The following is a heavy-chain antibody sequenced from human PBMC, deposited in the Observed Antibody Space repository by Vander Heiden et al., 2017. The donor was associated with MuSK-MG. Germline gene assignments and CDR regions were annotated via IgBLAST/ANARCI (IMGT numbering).Heavy chain of an antibody. D-gene: IGHD3-22*01. CDR2: IDPSDSYT. CDR1: GYSFTSYW. J-gene: IGHJ6*02. Sequence: EVQLVQSGAEVKKPGESLRISCKGSGYSFTSYWTGWVRQMPGKGLEWMGRIDPSDSYTNYSPSFQGHVTISADKSISTAYLQWSSLKASDTAMYYCARPTRYYDSSGYYPLGMDVWGQGTTVTVSS. CDR3: ARPTRYYDSSGYYPLGMDV. V-gene: IGHV5-10-1*03.